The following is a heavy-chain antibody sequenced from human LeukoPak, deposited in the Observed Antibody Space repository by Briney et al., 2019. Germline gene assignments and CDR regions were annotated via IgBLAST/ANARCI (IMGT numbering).Heavy chain of an antibody. CDR3: ARDLIGGYYGSGSYPDPFDY. D-gene: IGHD3-10*01. J-gene: IGHJ4*02. CDR2: ISSSGSTI. Sequence: GGSLRLSCAGSGFTFSSYEMNWVRQAPGKGLEWVSYISSSGSTIYYADSVKGRFTISRDNAKNSLYLQMNSLRAEDTAVYYCARDLIGGYYGSGSYPDPFDYWGQGTLVTVSS. V-gene: IGHV3-48*03. CDR1: GFTFSSYE.